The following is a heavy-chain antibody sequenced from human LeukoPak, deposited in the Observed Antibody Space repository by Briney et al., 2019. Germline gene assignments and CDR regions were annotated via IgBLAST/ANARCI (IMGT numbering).Heavy chain of an antibody. D-gene: IGHD3-22*01. Sequence: SETLSLTCTVSGGSIYSGSYYWSWIRQPPGKGLEWIGYIYYSGSTNYNPSLKSRVTISVDTSKNQFSLKLSSVTAADTAVYYCARGRFGYYYDSSGYYEIDYWGQGTLVTVSS. J-gene: IGHJ4*02. CDR3: ARGRFGYYYDSSGYYEIDY. CDR1: GGSIYSGSYY. CDR2: IYYSGST. V-gene: IGHV4-61*01.